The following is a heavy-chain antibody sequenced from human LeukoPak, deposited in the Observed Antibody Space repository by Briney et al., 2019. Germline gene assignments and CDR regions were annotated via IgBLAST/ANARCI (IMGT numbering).Heavy chain of an antibody. J-gene: IGHJ5*02. CDR2: MNPNSGNT. V-gene: IGHV1-8*01. CDR1: GYTFTSYD. CDR3: ARDIYGDYDWFDP. Sequence: ASVKVSCKASGYTFTSYDINWVRQATGQGLERMGWMNPNSGNTGYAQKFQGRVTMTRNTSISTAYMELSSLRSEDTAVYYCARDIYGDYDWFDPWGQGTLVTVSS. D-gene: IGHD4-17*01.